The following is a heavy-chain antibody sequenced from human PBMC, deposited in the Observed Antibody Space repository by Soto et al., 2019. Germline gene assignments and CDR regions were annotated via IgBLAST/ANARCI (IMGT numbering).Heavy chain of an antibody. J-gene: IGHJ6*03. V-gene: IGHV1-18*01. CDR3: ARLLMVYAPSYYYYMDV. CDR1: GYTFTSYG. Sequence: QVQLVQSGAEVKKPGASVKVSCKASGYTFTSYGISWVRQAPGQGLEWMGWISAYNGNTNSAQKLQGRVTMTTDTSTSTAYMELRSLRSDDTAVYYCARLLMVYAPSYYYYMDVWGKGTTVTVSS. D-gene: IGHD2-8*01. CDR2: ISAYNGNT.